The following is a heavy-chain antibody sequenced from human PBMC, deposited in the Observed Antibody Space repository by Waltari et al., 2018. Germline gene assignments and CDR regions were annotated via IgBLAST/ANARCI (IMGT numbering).Heavy chain of an antibody. Sequence: QVQLQESGPGLVKPSETLSLTCTVSGGSISSYYWSWIRQPAGKGLEWIGRIYTSGSTNYNPSLKSQVTMSVDTSKNQFSLKLSSVTAADTAVYYCARDVLIDYDFWSGYTNDYYYYMDVWGKGTTVTVSS. V-gene: IGHV4-4*07. D-gene: IGHD3-3*01. J-gene: IGHJ6*03. CDR3: ARDVLIDYDFWSGYTNDYYYYMDV. CDR2: IYTSGST. CDR1: GGSISSYY.